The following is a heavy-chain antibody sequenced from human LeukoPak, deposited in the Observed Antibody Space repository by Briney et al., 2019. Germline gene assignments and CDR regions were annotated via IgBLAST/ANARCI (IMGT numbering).Heavy chain of an antibody. J-gene: IGHJ5*02. CDR2: IDYSGST. D-gene: IGHD6-19*01. CDR3: ARRSGYSSGWYTGPFNWFDP. V-gene: IGHV4-59*01. CDR1: GGSISSYY. Sequence: SETLSLTCTVSGGSISSYYWSWIRQPPGKGLEWVWYIDYSGSTIYNPSLKSRVTISVDTSKNQFSLKLSSVTAADTAVYYCARRSGYSSGWYTGPFNWFDPWGQGTLVTVSS.